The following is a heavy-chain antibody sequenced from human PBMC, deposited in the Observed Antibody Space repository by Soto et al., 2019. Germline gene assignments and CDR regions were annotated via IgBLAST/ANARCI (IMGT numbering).Heavy chain of an antibody. V-gene: IGHV3-23*01. CDR2: ITASGGST. Sequence: SGGSLRLSCAASGFTFSSYAMSWVRQAPGKGLEWVSGITASGGSTSYADSVKGRFTISRDNSKNTLYLRMNSLRAEDTAVYYCAHTQGIVLVPAAIWYWGQGTLVTVSS. CDR3: AHTQGIVLVPAAIWY. CDR1: GFTFSSYA. D-gene: IGHD2-2*02. J-gene: IGHJ4*02.